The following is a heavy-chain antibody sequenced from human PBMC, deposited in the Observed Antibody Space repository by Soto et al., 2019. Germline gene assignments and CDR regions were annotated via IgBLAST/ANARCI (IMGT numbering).Heavy chain of an antibody. CDR3: AREEVVPADMGSYYFDY. V-gene: IGHV1-18*01. D-gene: IGHD2-2*01. Sequence: ASVKVSCKASGYTFTSYGISWVRQAPGQGLEWMGWISAYNGNTNYAQKLQGRVTMTTDTSTSTAYMELRSLRSDDTAVYYCAREEVVPADMGSYYFDYWGQGTLVTVSS. J-gene: IGHJ4*02. CDR1: GYTFTSYG. CDR2: ISAYNGNT.